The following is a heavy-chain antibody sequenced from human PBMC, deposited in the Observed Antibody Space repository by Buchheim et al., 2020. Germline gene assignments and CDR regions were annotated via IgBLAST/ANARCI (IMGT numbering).Heavy chain of an antibody. D-gene: IGHD1-26*01. V-gene: IGHV3-30-3*01. CDR3: ARDLGLGATLGTPDY. CDR1: GFTFNSHA. Sequence: QVQLVESGGGVVQPGRSLRLSCAAFGFTFNSHAMHWVRQAPGKGLECVTVISSDGSISYYTDSVKGRFTISRDNSKNTLYLQMTSLRPEDTAVYYWARDLGLGATLGTPDYWGQGTL. J-gene: IGHJ4*02. CDR2: ISSDGSIS.